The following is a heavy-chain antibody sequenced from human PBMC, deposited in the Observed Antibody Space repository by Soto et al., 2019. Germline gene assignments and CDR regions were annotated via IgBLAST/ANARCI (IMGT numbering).Heavy chain of an antibody. D-gene: IGHD2-8*02. J-gene: IGHJ4*02. CDR3: ARDKITGLFDY. CDR1: GGSFSGYY. Sequence: QVQLQQWGAGLLKPSATLSLTCAVYGGSFSGYYWTWIRQPPGTGLAWIGEINHSGSTNYNPSLKSRFTISVDTSKNQFSLKLTSVTAADTAVYYCARDKITGLFDYWGQGTLVTVSS. V-gene: IGHV4-34*01. CDR2: INHSGST.